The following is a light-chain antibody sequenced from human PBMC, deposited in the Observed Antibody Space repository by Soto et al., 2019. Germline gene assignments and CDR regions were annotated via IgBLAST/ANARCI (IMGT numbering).Light chain of an antibody. J-gene: IGKJ5*01. V-gene: IGKV3-15*01. Sequence: EIVLTQSPGILSLSPGDRATLSCRASLSISTHLAWYQQKPGQAPRLLIYGASTRATGIPARFSGSGSGTEFTLTISSLQSEDFALYYCQQYNNWPPITFGQGTRLEI. CDR3: QQYNNWPPIT. CDR1: LSISTH. CDR2: GAS.